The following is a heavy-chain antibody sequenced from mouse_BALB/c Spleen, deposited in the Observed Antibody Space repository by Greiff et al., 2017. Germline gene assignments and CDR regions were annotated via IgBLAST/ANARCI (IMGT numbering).Heavy chain of an antibody. CDR3: ARQGSSYDGAMDY. CDR1: GFTFSSYY. CDR2: INSNGGST. D-gene: IGHD2-14*01. J-gene: IGHJ4*01. V-gene: IGHV5-6-2*01. Sequence: EVKLMESGGGLVKLGGSLKLSCAASGFTFSSYYMSWVRQTPEKRLELVAAINSNGGSTYYPDTVKGRFTISRDNAKNTLYLQMSSLKSEDTALYYCARQGSSYDGAMDYWGQGTSVTVSS.